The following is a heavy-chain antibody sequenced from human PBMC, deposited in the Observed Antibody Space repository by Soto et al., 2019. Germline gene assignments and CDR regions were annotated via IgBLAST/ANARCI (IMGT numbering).Heavy chain of an antibody. CDR1: GFTFSTYA. CDR2: IDGSGGTT. D-gene: IGHD4-17*01. Sequence: EVQLLESGGGLVQPGGSLRLSCAASGFTFSTYAMTWVRQAPGKGPEWVSTIDGSGGTTYYADSAQGRFTISRDNSKNTVYLQMSSLTGEDTAVYDCALTTVTTYKRDSCCQAALGPGSS. CDR3: ALTTVTTYKRDS. V-gene: IGHV3-23*01. J-gene: IGHJ5*01.